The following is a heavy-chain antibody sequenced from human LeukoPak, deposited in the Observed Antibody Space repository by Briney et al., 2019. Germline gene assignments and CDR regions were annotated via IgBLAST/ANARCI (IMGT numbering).Heavy chain of an antibody. CDR3: ARDHSLDY. CDR2: ISYDGSNK. D-gene: IGHD1-26*01. Sequence: GGSLRLSCAASGFTFSSYAMHWVRQAPGKGQEWVAVISYDGSNKYYADSVKGRFTISRDNSKNTLYLQMNSLRAEDTAVYYCARDHSLDYWGQGTLVTVSS. CDR1: GFTFSSYA. V-gene: IGHV3-30-3*01. J-gene: IGHJ4*02.